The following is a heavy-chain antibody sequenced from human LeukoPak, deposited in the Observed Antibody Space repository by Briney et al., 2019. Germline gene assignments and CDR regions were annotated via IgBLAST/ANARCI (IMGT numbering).Heavy chain of an antibody. J-gene: IGHJ4*02. CDR2: ISSSSSYI. Sequence: GSLRLSCAASGFIFSSFTMNWVRQAPGKGLEWVSSISSSSSYIYYADSVKGRFTISRDNAKNSLYLQMNSLRAEDTAVYYCASSGRLRYFDSWGQGTLVTVSS. V-gene: IGHV3-21*01. D-gene: IGHD3-9*01. CDR3: ASSGRLRYFDS. CDR1: GFIFSSFT.